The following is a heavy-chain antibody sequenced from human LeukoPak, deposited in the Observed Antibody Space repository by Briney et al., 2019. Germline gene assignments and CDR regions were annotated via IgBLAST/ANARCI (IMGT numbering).Heavy chain of an antibody. CDR2: IYYSGST. Sequence: SETLSLTCTVPGSSISSYYWSWIRQPPGKGLEWIGYIYYSGSTNYNPSLKSRVTISVDTSKNQFSLKLSSVTAAYTALYYYARRYSSSYDYWGQGTLVTVSS. J-gene: IGHJ4*02. CDR3: ARRYSSSYDY. V-gene: IGHV4-59*01. CDR1: GSSISSYY. D-gene: IGHD6-6*01.